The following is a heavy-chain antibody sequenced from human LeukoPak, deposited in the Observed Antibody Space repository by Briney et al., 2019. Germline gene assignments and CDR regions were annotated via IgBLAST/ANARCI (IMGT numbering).Heavy chain of an antibody. V-gene: IGHV1-24*01. D-gene: IGHD6-13*01. CDR2: FDLGDGET. Sequence: APVKVSCKVSGYTLTELSMHWVRQAPGKGLEWMGGFDLGDGETIFAQKFQGRVTMTEDTSTDTAYMELRSLTSEDTALYYCAKDTRPGSSNRWDYFDFWGQGTLVTVSS. CDR3: AKDTRPGSSNRWDYFDF. CDR1: GYTLTELS. J-gene: IGHJ4*02.